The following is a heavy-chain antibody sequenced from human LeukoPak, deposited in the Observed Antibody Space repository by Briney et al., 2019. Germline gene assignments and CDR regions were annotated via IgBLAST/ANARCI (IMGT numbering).Heavy chain of an antibody. CDR3: ANSPRILWFDP. CDR2: ISGSGGST. V-gene: IGHV3-23*01. Sequence: GESLKISCKGSGYSFTSYWIGWVRQAPGKGLEWVSAISGSGGSTYYADSVKGRFTISRDNSKNTLYLQMNSLRAEDTAVYYCANSPRILWFDPWGQGTLVTVSS. J-gene: IGHJ5*02. CDR1: GYSFTSYW. D-gene: IGHD3-3*01.